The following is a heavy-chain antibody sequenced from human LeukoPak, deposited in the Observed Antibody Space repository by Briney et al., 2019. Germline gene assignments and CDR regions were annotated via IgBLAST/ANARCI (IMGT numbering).Heavy chain of an antibody. CDR1: GLTFSSHW. CDR3: ARDNTVTTSPIYGMDV. D-gene: IGHD4-17*01. CDR2: ISYDGSNK. Sequence: GGSLRLSCAASGLTFSSHWMHWVRQAPGKGLEWVAVISYDGSNKYYADSVKGRFTISRDNSKNTLYLQMNSLRAEDTAVYYCARDNTVTTSPIYGMDVWGQGTTVTVSS. J-gene: IGHJ6*02. V-gene: IGHV3-30-3*01.